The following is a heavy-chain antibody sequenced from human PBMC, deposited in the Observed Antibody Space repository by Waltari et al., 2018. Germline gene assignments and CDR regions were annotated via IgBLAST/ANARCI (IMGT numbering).Heavy chain of an antibody. CDR1: GGSFSGYY. CDR2: INHMGSN. Sequence: QVQLQQWGAGLLKPSETLSLTCAVYGGSFSGYYWSWIRQPPGKGLEWIGEINHMGSNNSKPSRKSRVTISVDTSKNQVSLKLSSVTAADTAVYYCATPGGHAIALNYWGQGTLVTVSS. J-gene: IGHJ4*02. V-gene: IGHV4-34*01. CDR3: ATPGGHAIALNY. D-gene: IGHD2-21*01.